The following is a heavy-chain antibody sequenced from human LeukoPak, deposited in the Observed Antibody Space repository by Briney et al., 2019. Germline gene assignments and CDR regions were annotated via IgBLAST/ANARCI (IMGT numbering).Heavy chain of an antibody. V-gene: IGHV1-2*02. J-gene: IGHJ4*02. CDR1: GYPFTDYY. Sequence: ASVKVSCKTSGYPFTDYYMHWVRQAPGQGREWMGWINPNSDDTNYAQKFQGRVTMTWDTSISTAYMQLSRLRSDDTAVYYCAREGTEGPFDFWGQGTLVTVSS. CDR3: AREGTEGPFDF. D-gene: IGHD3-10*01. CDR2: INPNSDDT.